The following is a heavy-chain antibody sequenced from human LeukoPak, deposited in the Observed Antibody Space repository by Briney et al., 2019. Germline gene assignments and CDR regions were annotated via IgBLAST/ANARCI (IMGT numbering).Heavy chain of an antibody. CDR3: ARGEMRDYGDHGAYDY. V-gene: IGHV3-66*01. CDR1: GFTVSSNY. CDR2: IYSGGST. Sequence: GGSLRLSCAASGFTVSSNYMSWVRQAPGKGLEWVSVIYSGGSTYYADSVKGRFTISRDNSKNTLYLQMNSLRAEDTAVYYCARGEMRDYGDHGAYDYWGQGTLVTVSS. J-gene: IGHJ4*02. D-gene: IGHD4-17*01.